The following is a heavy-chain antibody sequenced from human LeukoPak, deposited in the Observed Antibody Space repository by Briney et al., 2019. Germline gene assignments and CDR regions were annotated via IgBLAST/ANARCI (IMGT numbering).Heavy chain of an antibody. D-gene: IGHD5-18*01. CDR3: AKDRVMGYSYGNYFDY. V-gene: IGHV3-30*18. CDR1: GFTFSSYG. Sequence: PGGSLRLSCAASGFTFSSYGMHWVRQAPGKGLEWVAVISYDGSNKYYADSVKGRFTISRDNSKNTLYLQTNSLRAEDTAVYYCAKDRVMGYSYGNYFDYWGQGTLVTVSS. CDR2: ISYDGSNK. J-gene: IGHJ4*02.